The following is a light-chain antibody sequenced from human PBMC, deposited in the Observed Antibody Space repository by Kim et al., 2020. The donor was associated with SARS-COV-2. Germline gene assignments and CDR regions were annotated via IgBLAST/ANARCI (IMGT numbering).Light chain of an antibody. CDR3: SSYTSSNSLV. Sequence: LTQPASVSGSPGQSITISCTGTSSDVGGYNYVSWYQQHPGKAPKLMIYDVSNRPSGISNRFSGSKSGDTASLTISGLQAEDEADYYCSSYTSSNSLVFGGGTQLTVL. CDR2: DVS. V-gene: IGLV2-14*03. CDR1: SSDVGGYNY. J-gene: IGLJ2*01.